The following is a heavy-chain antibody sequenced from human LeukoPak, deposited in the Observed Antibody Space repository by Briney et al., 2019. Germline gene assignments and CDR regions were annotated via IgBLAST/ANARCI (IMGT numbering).Heavy chain of an antibody. Sequence: KPSETLSLTCTVSGGSISSSSYYWGWIRQPPGKGLEWIGSIYYSGSTYYNPSLKSRVTISVDTSKNQFSLKLSSVTAADTAVYYCARDFISQAGNYYYYYMDVWGKGTTVTVSS. CDR2: IYYSGST. V-gene: IGHV4-39*07. CDR3: ARDFISQAGNYYYYYMDV. D-gene: IGHD3-16*02. J-gene: IGHJ6*03. CDR1: GGSISSSSYY.